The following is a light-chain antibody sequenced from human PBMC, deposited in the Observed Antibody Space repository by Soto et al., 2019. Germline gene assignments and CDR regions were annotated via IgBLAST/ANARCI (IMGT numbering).Light chain of an antibody. V-gene: IGLV2-14*01. CDR2: EVS. J-gene: IGLJ2*01. CDR1: SSDVGGYNY. Sequence: QLVLTQPASVSGSPGQSITISCTGTSSDVGGYNYVSWYQQHPGKAPKLMIYEVSNRPSGVSNRFSGSKSGNTASLTISGLQAEDEADYYCSSYTSSSTVVFGGGTKLPS. CDR3: SSYTSSSTVV.